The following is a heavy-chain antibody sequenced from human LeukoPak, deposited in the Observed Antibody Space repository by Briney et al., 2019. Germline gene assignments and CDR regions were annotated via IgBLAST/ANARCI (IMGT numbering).Heavy chain of an antibody. J-gene: IGHJ4*02. CDR2: HSYSGGA. Sequence: SETLSLTCTVSGVSISNYYWNYFRQSPGKGLEWIGYHSYSGGANYNPSFESRVTISLDTSKNRFSLSLSSVTAADTAVYYCATDLFGIGTTWANNDFWGQGTLVTVSA. CDR3: ATDLFGIGTTWANNDF. CDR1: GVSISNYY. D-gene: IGHD1-14*01. V-gene: IGHV4-59*01.